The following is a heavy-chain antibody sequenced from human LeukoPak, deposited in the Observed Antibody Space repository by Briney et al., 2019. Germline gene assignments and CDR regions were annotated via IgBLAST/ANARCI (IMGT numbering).Heavy chain of an antibody. J-gene: IGHJ4*02. CDR2: ISDSGNT. CDR3: AKARTLWTDFDY. Sequence: GGSLRLSCAASGFTLSSYAMSWVRQAPGKGLEWVSAISDSGNTYHADSVKGRFTISRDSSKNTLFLQMNRLRPEDAAVYYCAKARTLWTDFDYWGQGTLVTVSS. D-gene: IGHD3-10*01. V-gene: IGHV3-23*01. CDR1: GFTLSSYA.